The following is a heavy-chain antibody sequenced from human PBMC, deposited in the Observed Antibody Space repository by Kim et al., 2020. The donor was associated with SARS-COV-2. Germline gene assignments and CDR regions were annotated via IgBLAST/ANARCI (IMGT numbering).Heavy chain of an antibody. CDR3: TRENFWYFGL. J-gene: IGHJ2*01. CDR2: I. Sequence: IYYADSGKGRITVSSDNAKHSLYLQMNRLRAEDTAIYFCTRENFWYFGLWGRGTLVTVSS. V-gene: IGHV3-11*04. D-gene: IGHD1-7*01.